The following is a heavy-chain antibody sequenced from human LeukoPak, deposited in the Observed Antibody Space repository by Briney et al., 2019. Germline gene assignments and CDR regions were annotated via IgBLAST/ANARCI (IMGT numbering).Heavy chain of an antibody. D-gene: IGHD6-13*01. CDR3: ARRGTSSSWAHFDY. J-gene: IGHJ4*02. V-gene: IGHV3-7*05. CDR2: IKQDGSEK. Sequence: PGGSLRLSCAASGFTFSSYWMTWVRQAPGKGLELVGKIKQDGSEKYYVDSVKGRLTISRDNAKNSLYLQMNSLGAEDTAVYYCARRGTSSSWAHFDYWGQGTLVTVSS. CDR1: GFTFSSYW.